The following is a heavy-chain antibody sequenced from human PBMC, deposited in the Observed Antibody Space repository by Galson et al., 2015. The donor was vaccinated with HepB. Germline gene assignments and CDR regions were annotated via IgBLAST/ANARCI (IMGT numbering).Heavy chain of an antibody. V-gene: IGHV3-23*01. D-gene: IGHD3-9*01. CDR1: GFTFSSYA. Sequence: SLRLSCAASGFTFSSYAMSWVRQAPGKGLEWVSAISGSGGSTYYADSVKGRFTISRDNSKNTLYLQMNSLRAEDTAVYYCAKFEWGWPTPYYYGMDVWGQGTTVTVSS. J-gene: IGHJ6*02. CDR2: ISGSGGST. CDR3: AKFEWGWPTPYYYGMDV.